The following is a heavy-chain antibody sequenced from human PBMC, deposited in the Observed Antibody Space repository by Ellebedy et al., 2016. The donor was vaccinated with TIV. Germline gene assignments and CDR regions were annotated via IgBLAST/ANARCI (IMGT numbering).Heavy chain of an antibody. Sequence: GESLKISXAASGFIFSTYSMNWVRQAPGKGLVWVSSISSSSSFIYYADSVKGRFIISRDNAENSLYLQMNSLRGEDTAVYYCARDVAPASMTTRTFDYWGQGTLVTVSS. CDR1: GFIFSTYS. CDR2: ISSSSSFI. CDR3: ARDVAPASMTTRTFDY. D-gene: IGHD5-24*01. J-gene: IGHJ4*02. V-gene: IGHV3-21*01.